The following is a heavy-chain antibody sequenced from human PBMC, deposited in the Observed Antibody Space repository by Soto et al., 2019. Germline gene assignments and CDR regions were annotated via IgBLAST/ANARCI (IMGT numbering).Heavy chain of an antibody. CDR3: ARDLEYSSSSPWFDP. V-gene: IGHV3-21*01. CDR1: GFTFSSYS. J-gene: IGHJ5*02. D-gene: IGHD6-6*01. Sequence: EVQLVESGGGLVKPGGSLRLSCAASGFTFSSYSMNWVRQAPGKGLEWVSSISSSSSYIYYADSVKGRFTISRDNAKNSLYLQMNRLRAEDTAVYYCARDLEYSSSSPWFDPWGQGTLVTVSS. CDR2: ISSSSSYI.